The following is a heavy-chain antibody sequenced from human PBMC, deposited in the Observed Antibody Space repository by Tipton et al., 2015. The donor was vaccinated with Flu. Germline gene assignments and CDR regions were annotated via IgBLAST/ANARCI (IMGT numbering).Heavy chain of an antibody. D-gene: IGHD5-12*01. Sequence: QVQLVQSGAEVKKPGASVKVSCKASGYTFTSYGISWVRQAPGQGLEWMGWISAYNGNTNYAQKLQGRVTMTTDTSTSTAYMEVRSPRSDVTAVYYGASMSPGSGYDYVGLKSYGMDAWGQGTTATVSS. CDR1: GYTFTSYG. CDR3: ASMSPGSGYDYVGLKSYGMDA. J-gene: IGHJ6*02. V-gene: IGHV1-18*01. CDR2: ISAYNGNT.